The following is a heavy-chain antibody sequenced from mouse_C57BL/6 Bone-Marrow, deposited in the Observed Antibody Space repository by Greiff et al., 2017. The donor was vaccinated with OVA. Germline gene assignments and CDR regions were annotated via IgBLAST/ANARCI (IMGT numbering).Heavy chain of an antibody. J-gene: IGHJ4*01. CDR1: GYTFTSYG. CDR3: ARGDYGSSYVDYAMDY. D-gene: IGHD1-1*01. Sequence: VQLQQSGAELARPGASVKLSCKASGYTFTSYGISWVKQRTGQGLEWIGEIYPRSGNTYYNEKFKGKATLTADKSSSTAYMELRSLTSEDSAVYCCARGDYGSSYVDYAMDYWGQGTSVTVSS. CDR2: IYPRSGNT. V-gene: IGHV1-81*01.